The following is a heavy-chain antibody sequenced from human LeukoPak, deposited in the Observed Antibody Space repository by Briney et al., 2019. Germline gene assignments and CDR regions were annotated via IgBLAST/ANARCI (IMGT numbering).Heavy chain of an antibody. CDR1: GYTFTGYY. CDR3: ARTDTAMVNDFDY. D-gene: IGHD5-18*01. V-gene: IGHV1-2*02. CDR2: INPNSGGT. J-gene: IGHJ4*02. Sequence: ASVKVSCKASGYTFTGYYMHWVRQAPGQGLEWMGWINPNSGGTNYAQKFQGRVTMTRDTSISTAYMELSRLRSDDTAVYYCARTDTAMVNDFDYWGQGTLVTVSS.